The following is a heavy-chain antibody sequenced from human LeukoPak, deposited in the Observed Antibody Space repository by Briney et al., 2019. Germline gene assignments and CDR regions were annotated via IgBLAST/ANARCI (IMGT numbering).Heavy chain of an antibody. CDR1: GFTFSSYS. J-gene: IGHJ4*02. V-gene: IGHV3-21*01. Sequence: PGGSLRLSCAASGFTFSSYSISWVRQAPGQGLGLVSSISSSSSYIYYADSVKGRFTISRDNAKNSLYLQMNSLRAEDTAVYYCERGAAALGYFEYWGQGTLVTVSS. D-gene: IGHD2-2*01. CDR3: ERGAAALGYFEY. CDR2: ISSSSSYI.